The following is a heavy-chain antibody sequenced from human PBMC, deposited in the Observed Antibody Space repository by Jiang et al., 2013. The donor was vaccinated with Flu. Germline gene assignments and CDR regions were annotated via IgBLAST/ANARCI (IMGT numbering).Heavy chain of an antibody. Sequence: LLKPSETLSLTCAVYGGSFSGYYWSWIRQPPGKGLEWIGEINHSGSTNYNPSLKSRVTISVDTSKNQFSLKLSSVTAADTAVYYCARGFVDFWSGSYAPGRWFDPWGQGTLVTVSS. D-gene: IGHD3-3*01. CDR1: GGSFSGYY. V-gene: IGHV4-34*01. CDR2: INHSGST. J-gene: IGHJ5*02. CDR3: ARGFVDFWSGSYAPGRWFDP.